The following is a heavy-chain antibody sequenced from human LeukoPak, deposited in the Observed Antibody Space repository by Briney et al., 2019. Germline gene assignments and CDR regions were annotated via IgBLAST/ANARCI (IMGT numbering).Heavy chain of an antibody. V-gene: IGHV3-33*06. CDR1: GFTFSSYG. CDR3: AKLSGSGSYGIDY. Sequence: GGSLRLSCAASGFTFSSYGMHWLRQAPGKGLEWVAVIWYDGSNKYYADSVKGRFTISRDNSKNTLYLQMNSLRAEDTAVYYCAKLSGSGSYGIDYWGQGTLVTVSS. D-gene: IGHD1-26*01. J-gene: IGHJ4*02. CDR2: IWYDGSNK.